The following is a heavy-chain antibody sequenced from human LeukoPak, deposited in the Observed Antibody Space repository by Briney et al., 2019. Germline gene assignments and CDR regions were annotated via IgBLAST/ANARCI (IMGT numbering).Heavy chain of an antibody. CDR1: GGSISSYY. CDR3: ARVTTRSGYYYDFDY. D-gene: IGHD3-22*01. V-gene: IGHV4-59*01. J-gene: IGHJ4*02. CDR2: IYYSGST. Sequence: SETLSLTCTVSGGSISSYYWSWIRQPPGKGLEWIGYIYYSGSTNYNPSHKSRVTISVDTSKNQFSLKLSSVTAADTAVYYCARVTTRSGYYYDFDYWGQGTLVTVSS.